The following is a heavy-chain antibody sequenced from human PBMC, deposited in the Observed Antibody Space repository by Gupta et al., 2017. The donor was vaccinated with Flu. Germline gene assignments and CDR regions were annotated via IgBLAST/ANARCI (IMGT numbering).Heavy chain of an antibody. CDR2: IYHSGST. D-gene: IGHD6-13*01. J-gene: IGHJ5*02. CDR1: RGSISSSF. CDR3: ARLKQQQLGYSGWFDP. Sequence: QVQLQESGPGLVKPSETLSLTCTVSRGSISSSFWSWIRQPPGKGLEWIGHIYHSGSTNYNPSLKSRVTISIDTSKNQFSLNLTSVTTTDTAVYYCARLKQQQLGYSGWFDPWGQGTLVTVSS. V-gene: IGHV4-59*08.